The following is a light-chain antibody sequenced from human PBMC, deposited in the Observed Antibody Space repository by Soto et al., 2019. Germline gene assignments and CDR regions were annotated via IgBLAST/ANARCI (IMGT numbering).Light chain of an antibody. CDR2: EVN. CDR3: SSSTTSATYV. Sequence: QSALTQPASVSGSPGQSTTISCTGTGSDIGRYNYVSWYQQHPGRAPRLMIYEVNNRPSGVSNRFSGSKSVNTASLTISGLQSDEEADYYCSSSTTSATYVYGPGTKLTVL. V-gene: IGLV2-14*01. J-gene: IGLJ1*01. CDR1: GSDIGRYNY.